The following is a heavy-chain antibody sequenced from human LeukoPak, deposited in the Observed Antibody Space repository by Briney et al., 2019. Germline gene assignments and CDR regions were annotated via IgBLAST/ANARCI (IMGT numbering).Heavy chain of an antibody. CDR1: GGSISSYY. V-gene: IGHV4-59*08. CDR3: ARRGSGTYFLDY. CDR2: IYYSGTT. Sequence: PSETLSLTCTVSGGSISSYYWSWIRQPPGKGLEWIGYIYYSGTTNYNPSLKGRVTISVDTSKNQFSLKLSSVTAADTAVYYCARRGSGTYFLDYWGQGTLVTVSS. D-gene: IGHD1-26*01. J-gene: IGHJ4*02.